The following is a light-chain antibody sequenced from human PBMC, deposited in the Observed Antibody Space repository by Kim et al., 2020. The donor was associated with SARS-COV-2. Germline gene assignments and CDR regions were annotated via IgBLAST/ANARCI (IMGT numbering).Light chain of an antibody. Sequence: EIVMTQSPGTLSVSPGERATLSCRASQSVRSNLAWYQQKPGQAPRLLIYDASTRATGIPARFSGSGSGTEFTLTISSLQSEDFAVYYCQQYDNWPPLTFGGGTKLEIK. V-gene: IGKV3-15*01. J-gene: IGKJ4*01. CDR3: QQYDNWPPLT. CDR1: QSVRSN. CDR2: DAS.